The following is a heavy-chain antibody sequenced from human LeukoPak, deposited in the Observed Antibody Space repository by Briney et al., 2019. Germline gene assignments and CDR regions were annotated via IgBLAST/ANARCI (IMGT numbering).Heavy chain of an antibody. J-gene: IGHJ4*02. CDR2: ICYSGST. V-gene: IGHV4-59*01. D-gene: IGHD3-10*01. CDR1: GGSISSYY. CDR3: ARGGVLWFGELQHARYFDY. Sequence: SETLSLTCTVSGGSISSYYWSWIRQPPGKGLEWIGYICYSGSTNYNPSLKSRVTISVDTSKNQFSLKLSSVTAADTAVYYCARGGVLWFGELQHARYFDYWGQGTLVTVSS.